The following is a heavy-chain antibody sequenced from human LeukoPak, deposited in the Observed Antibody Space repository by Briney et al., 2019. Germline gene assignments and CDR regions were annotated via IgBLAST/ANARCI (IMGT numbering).Heavy chain of an antibody. CDR2: INHSGST. Sequence: PSETLSLTCAVYGGSFSGYYWSWIRQPPGKGLEWIGEINHSGSTNYNPSLKSRVTISVDTSKNQFSLKLSSVTAADTAVYYCARGSGSRAFDYWGQGTLVTVSS. CDR3: ARGSGSRAFDY. CDR1: GGSFSGYY. D-gene: IGHD3-3*01. J-gene: IGHJ4*02. V-gene: IGHV4-34*01.